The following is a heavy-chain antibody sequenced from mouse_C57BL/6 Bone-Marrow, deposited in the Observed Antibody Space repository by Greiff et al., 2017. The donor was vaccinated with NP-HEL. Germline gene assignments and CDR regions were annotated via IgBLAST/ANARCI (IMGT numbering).Heavy chain of an antibody. CDR2: IWWDDDK. CDR1: GFSLSTFGMG. V-gene: IGHV8-8*01. CDR3: ARIAPYYYGPWFAY. Sequence: LQQSGPGILQPSQTLSLTCSFSGFSLSTFGMGVGWIRQPSGKGLEWLAHIWWDDDKYYNPALKSRLTISKDTSKNQVFLKIANVDTADTATYYCARIAPYYYGPWFAYWGQGTLVTVSA. D-gene: IGHD1-1*01. J-gene: IGHJ3*01.